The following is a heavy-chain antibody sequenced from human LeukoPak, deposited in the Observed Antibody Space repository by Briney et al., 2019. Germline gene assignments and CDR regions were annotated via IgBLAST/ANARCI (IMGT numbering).Heavy chain of an antibody. CDR1: GGSISSKY. D-gene: IGHD6-19*01. Sequence: KTSETLSLTCTVSGGSISSKYWSWIRQPPGKGLEWIGDISYDGTLKYNPSLKSRVTLSIDTSMNQFSLNLSSVTAADTAVYYCARDKTPSGWYPGTFKSWGQGAVVTVSS. CDR3: ARDKTPSGWYPGTFKS. J-gene: IGHJ5*02. CDR2: ISYDGTL. V-gene: IGHV4-59*13.